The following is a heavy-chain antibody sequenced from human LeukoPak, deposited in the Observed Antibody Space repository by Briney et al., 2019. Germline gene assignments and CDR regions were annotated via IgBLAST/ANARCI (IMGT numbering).Heavy chain of an antibody. CDR3: ARAPGFWHYYFDY. D-gene: IGHD3-3*01. CDR2: IKQDGSEK. Sequence: GGSLRLSCSASGFTFSSYWMSWVRQAPGKGLEWVANIKQDGSEKYYVDSVKGRFTISRDNAKNSLYLQMNSLRAEDTAVYYCARAPGFWHYYFDYWGQGTLVTVSS. J-gene: IGHJ4*02. CDR1: GFTFSSYW. V-gene: IGHV3-7*01.